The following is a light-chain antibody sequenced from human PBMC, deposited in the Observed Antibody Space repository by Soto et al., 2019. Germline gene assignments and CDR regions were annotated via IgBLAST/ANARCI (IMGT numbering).Light chain of an antibody. CDR3: QKCFRTRT. Sequence: EIQMPQSPSSLSASVGDRVTITCRASQNITSHLNWYQQKPGKAPKLLIFAASILQSGVPSRFTGSGSGTDFTLTISSLQPDDYALYYCQKCFRTRTFGQGTKVEIK. J-gene: IGKJ1*01. CDR1: QNITSH. V-gene: IGKV1-39*01. CDR2: AAS.